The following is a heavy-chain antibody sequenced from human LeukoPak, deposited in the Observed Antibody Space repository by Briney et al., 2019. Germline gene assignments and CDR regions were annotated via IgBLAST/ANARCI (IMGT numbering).Heavy chain of an antibody. J-gene: IGHJ4*02. CDR3: TRVVLVGTTYSYFDY. CDR2: TIKKTNSYTT. Sequence: GGSLRLSCAASGFSFSDQYMDWVRQAPGKGLEWVGRTIKKTNSYTTEYAATVKGSFTISREDSKNSLYLQMNSLKAEDTAVYYCTRVVLVGTTYSYFDYWGQGTLVTVSS. D-gene: IGHD1-26*01. V-gene: IGHV3-72*01. CDR1: GFSFSDQY.